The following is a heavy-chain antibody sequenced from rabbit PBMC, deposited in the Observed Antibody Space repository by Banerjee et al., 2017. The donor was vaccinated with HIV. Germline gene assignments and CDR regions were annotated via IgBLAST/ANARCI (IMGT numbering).Heavy chain of an antibody. J-gene: IGHJ4*01. D-gene: IGHD4-1*01. Sequence: LEWIACINAGSAGSTCYATWAKGRFTISKTSSTTVTLQMTSLTAADTATYLCARDLAGVIGWNFDLWGQGTLVTVS. CDR3: ARDLAGVIGWNFDL. CDR2: INAGSAGST. V-gene: IGHV1S40*01.